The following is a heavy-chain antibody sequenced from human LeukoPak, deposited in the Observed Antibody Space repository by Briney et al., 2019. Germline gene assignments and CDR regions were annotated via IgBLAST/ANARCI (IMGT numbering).Heavy chain of an antibody. CDR2: IYYSGST. V-gene: IGHV4-39*01. CDR1: GGSISSSSYY. J-gene: IGHJ3*02. CDR3: ARMIGDDAFDI. Sequence: SETLSLTCTVSGGSISSSSYYWGWIRQPPGKGLEWIGSIYYSGSTYYNPSLKSRVTISVDTSRNQFSLKLSSVTATDTAVYYCARMIGDDAFDIWGQGTMVTVSS. D-gene: IGHD3-22*01.